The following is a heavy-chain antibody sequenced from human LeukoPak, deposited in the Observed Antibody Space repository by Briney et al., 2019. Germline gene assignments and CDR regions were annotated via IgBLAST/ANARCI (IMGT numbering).Heavy chain of an antibody. CDR3: AKTLGRGSASGWYFFNY. J-gene: IGHJ4*02. Sequence: TSETLSLTCSVSGDSISGSYWNWIRQSPGKELEWIGNIYYTGTPKYNPSLTNRVTISADTSKGQVSLNLNSVTAAYTAVYYCAKTLGRGSASGWYFFNYWGPGLLVTVSS. D-gene: IGHD1-1*01. CDR1: GDSISGSY. CDR2: IYYTGTP. V-gene: IGHV4-59*01.